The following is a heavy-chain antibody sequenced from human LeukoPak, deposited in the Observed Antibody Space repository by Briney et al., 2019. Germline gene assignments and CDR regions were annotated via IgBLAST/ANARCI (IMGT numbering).Heavy chain of an antibody. Sequence: GGSLRLSCAASGFTFSSYSMNWVRQAPGKGLEWVSSISSSSSYIYYADSVKGRFTISRDNSKNTLYLQMNSLRAEDTAVYYCAKATTSGSYVDYWGQGTLVTVSS. CDR1: GFTFSSYS. J-gene: IGHJ4*02. V-gene: IGHV3-21*04. CDR2: ISSSSSYI. D-gene: IGHD1-26*01. CDR3: AKATTSGSYVDY.